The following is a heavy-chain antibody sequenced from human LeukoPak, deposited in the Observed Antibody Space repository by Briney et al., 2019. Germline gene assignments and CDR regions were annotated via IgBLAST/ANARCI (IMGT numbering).Heavy chain of an antibody. CDR2: INPDGSTT. CDR1: GFTYRSYW. CDR3: VRGENDFWGLPY. Sequence: GGSLRLSCATSGFTYRSYWMHWVRQDPGKGLVWVSRINPDGSTTNYADSVKGRFTISRDNAKNTLYLQMNSLRAEDTAVYHCVRGENDFWGLPYWGQGTLVTVSS. D-gene: IGHD3-16*01. J-gene: IGHJ4*02. V-gene: IGHV3-74*01.